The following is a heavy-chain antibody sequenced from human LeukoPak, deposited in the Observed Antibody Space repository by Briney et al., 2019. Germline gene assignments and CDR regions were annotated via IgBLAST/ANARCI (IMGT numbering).Heavy chain of an antibody. D-gene: IGHD3-10*01. CDR2: INHSGST. J-gene: IGHJ5*02. CDR3: ARVYYGSGSYPTWFDP. CDR1: GGSFSGYY. V-gene: IGHV4-34*01. Sequence: PSETLSLTCAVYGGSFSGYYWSWIRQPPGKGLEWIGEINHSGSTNFNPSLKSRVTMSLDTSKNQFSLKLSSVTAADTAVYYCARVYYGSGSYPTWFDPWGQGTLVTVSS.